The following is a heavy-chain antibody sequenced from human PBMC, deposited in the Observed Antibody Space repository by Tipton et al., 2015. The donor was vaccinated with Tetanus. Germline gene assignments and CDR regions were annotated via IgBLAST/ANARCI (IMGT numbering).Heavy chain of an antibody. V-gene: IGHV4-30-4*01. CDR2: IYYSGST. D-gene: IGHD3-16*02. Sequence: TLSLTCTVSGGSISSGDYYWSWIRQPPGKGLEWIGYIYYSGSTYYNPSLKSRVTISVDPSKNQISLKLSSVTAADTALYYCARANYVWGSYRYTLVPNFDYWGQGTLVTVSS. CDR1: GGSISSGDYY. CDR3: ARANYVWGSYRYTLVPNFDY. J-gene: IGHJ4*02.